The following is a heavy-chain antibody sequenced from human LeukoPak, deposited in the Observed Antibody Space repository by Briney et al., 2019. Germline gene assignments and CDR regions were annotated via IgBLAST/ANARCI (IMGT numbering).Heavy chain of an antibody. D-gene: IGHD6-19*01. CDR3: TRQRSGWPFDF. CDR1: GYSFTTYW. CDR2: IDPSDSYT. J-gene: IGHJ4*02. V-gene: IGHV5-10-1*01. Sequence: GESLKIPCKGSGYSFTTYWITWVRQMPGKGLEWMGRIDPSDSYTNYSPSFQGHFTISADKSISTAYLQWSSLKAPDTSMYYCTRQRSGWPFDFWGQGTLVTVS.